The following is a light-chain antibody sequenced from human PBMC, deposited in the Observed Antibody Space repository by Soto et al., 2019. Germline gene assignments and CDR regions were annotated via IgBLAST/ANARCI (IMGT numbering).Light chain of an antibody. Sequence: DIQMTQSPSSLSASVGDRVTITCRASQSISSYLNWYQQKPGKAPNLLIFGASSLQSGVPSRFSGSGSGTHFILTITSLQPEDFATYYCHQRYSSPITFGQGTRLEIK. J-gene: IGKJ5*01. CDR1: QSISSY. CDR2: GAS. CDR3: HQRYSSPIT. V-gene: IGKV1-39*01.